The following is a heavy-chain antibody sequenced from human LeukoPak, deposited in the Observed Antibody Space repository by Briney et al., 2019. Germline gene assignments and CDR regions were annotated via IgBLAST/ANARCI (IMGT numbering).Heavy chain of an antibody. D-gene: IGHD3-10*01. CDR1: GGSFSGYY. Sequence: SETLSLTCAVYGGSFSGYYWSWIRQPPGKGLEWIGEINHSGSTNYNPSLKSRVTISVDTSKNQFSLKLSSVTAADTAAYYCARGYRYYYGSGSYYTPRYFDYWGQGTLVTVSS. V-gene: IGHV4-34*01. J-gene: IGHJ4*02. CDR2: INHSGST. CDR3: ARGYRYYYGSGSYYTPRYFDY.